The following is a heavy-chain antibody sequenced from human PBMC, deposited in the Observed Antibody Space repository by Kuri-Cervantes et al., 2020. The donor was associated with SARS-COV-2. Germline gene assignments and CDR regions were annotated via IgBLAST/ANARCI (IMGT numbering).Heavy chain of an antibody. V-gene: IGHV3-30*18. CDR2: ISYDGSNK. Sequence: GESLKISCAASGFTFSNAWMSWVRQAPGKGLEWVAVISYDGSNKYYADSVKGRFAISRDNSKNTLSLEMDSLRADDTAVYYCAKDPNGIVVVVAAIDSWGQGTLVTVSS. CDR3: AKDPNGIVVVVAAIDS. D-gene: IGHD2-15*01. J-gene: IGHJ4*02. CDR1: GFTFSNAW.